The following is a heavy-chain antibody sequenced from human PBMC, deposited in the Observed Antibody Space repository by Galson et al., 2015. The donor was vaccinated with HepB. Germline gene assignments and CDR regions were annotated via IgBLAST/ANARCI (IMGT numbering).Heavy chain of an antibody. CDR3: ARVTGSSWYGGFDY. CDR1: GFTFSSYA. Sequence: SLRRSCAASGFTFSSYAMHWVRQAPGKGLEWVAVISYDGSNKYYADSVKGRFNISRDNSKNTLYLQMNSLRTEDTAVYYCARVTGSSWYGGFDYWGQGTLVTVSS. D-gene: IGHD6-13*01. V-gene: IGHV3-30*04. J-gene: IGHJ4*02. CDR2: ISYDGSNK.